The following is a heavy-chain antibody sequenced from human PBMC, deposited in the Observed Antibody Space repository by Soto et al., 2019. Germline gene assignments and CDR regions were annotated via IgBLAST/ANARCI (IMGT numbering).Heavy chain of an antibody. CDR1: GGSISGSSYY. CDR2: TYFTVTT. Sequence: QVQLQASGPGLMKPSETLSLTCTVSGGSISGSSYYWTWIRQPPGKGLEWIGYTYFTVTTDYNPSLKSRVTRSADPSKNQFSLTLTSVTAADTSVYYCARERRRISMIRGFDSWGQGILVTVSS. CDR3: ARERRRISMIRGFDS. D-gene: IGHD3-10*01. V-gene: IGHV4-61*01. J-gene: IGHJ4*02.